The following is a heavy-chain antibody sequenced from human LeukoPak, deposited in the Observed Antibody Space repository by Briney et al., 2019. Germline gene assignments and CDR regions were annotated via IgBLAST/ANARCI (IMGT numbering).Heavy chain of an antibody. CDR1: GFTFSSYA. Sequence: GGSLRLSCAASGFTFSSYAMSWVRQAPGKGLEWVSAISASGTSTYYADSVKGRFTISRDNSKNTLYLQMNSLRAEDTAVYYCARDYYDSSGYYHFDYWGQGTLVTVSS. D-gene: IGHD3-22*01. V-gene: IGHV3-23*01. CDR3: ARDYYDSSGYYHFDY. J-gene: IGHJ4*02. CDR2: ISASGTST.